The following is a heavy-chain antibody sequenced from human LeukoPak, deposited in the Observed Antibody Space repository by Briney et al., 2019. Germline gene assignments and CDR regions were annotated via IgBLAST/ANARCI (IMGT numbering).Heavy chain of an antibody. Sequence: GGSLRLSCAASGFTFSSYAMSWVRQAPGKGLEWVSAISGSVPSTYYAASVRGRFTISRDTSRSTLYLQMNSLRAEDAAVYYCAKAPVTSCRGAFCYPFDYWGQGTLVTVSS. V-gene: IGHV3-23*01. J-gene: IGHJ4*02. CDR1: GFTFSSYA. D-gene: IGHD2-15*01. CDR2: ISGSVPST. CDR3: AKAPVTSCRGAFCYPFDY.